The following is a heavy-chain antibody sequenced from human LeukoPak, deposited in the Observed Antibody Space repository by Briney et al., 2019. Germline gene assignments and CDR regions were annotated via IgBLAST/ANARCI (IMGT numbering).Heavy chain of an antibody. CDR3: ARIKWELEYYYYYMDV. D-gene: IGHD1-26*01. Sequence: SETLSLTCTVSGGSISSYYWSWIRQPAGKGLEWIGRIYTSGSTNYNPSLKSRVTMSVDTSKNQFSLKLSSVTAADTAVYYCARIKWELEYYYYYMDVWGKGTTVTVSS. V-gene: IGHV4-4*07. CDR1: GGSISSYY. CDR2: IYTSGST. J-gene: IGHJ6*03.